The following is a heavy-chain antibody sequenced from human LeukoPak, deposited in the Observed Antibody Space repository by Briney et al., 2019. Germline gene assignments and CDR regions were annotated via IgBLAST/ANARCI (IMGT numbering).Heavy chain of an antibody. V-gene: IGHV3-21*01. Sequence: GGSLRLSCAASGFTFSSYSMNWVRQAPGKGLEWVSSISSSSSYIYYADSVKGRFTISRDNAKNSLYLQMNSLRAEDTAAYYCARDERNSSGWYGFDYWGQGTLVTVSS. CDR1: GFTFSSYS. CDR3: ARDERNSSGWYGFDY. CDR2: ISSSSSYI. D-gene: IGHD6-19*01. J-gene: IGHJ4*02.